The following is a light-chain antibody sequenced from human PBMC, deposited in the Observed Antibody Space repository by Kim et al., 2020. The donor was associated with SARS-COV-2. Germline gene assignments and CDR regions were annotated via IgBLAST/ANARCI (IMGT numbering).Light chain of an antibody. V-gene: IGKV3-20*01. CDR1: QSVSNNY. J-gene: IGKJ4*01. Sequence: LAPGERATLSCRASQSVSNNYLAWYQQKPGQAPRLVIYGASSRAAGIPDRFSGSGSGTDFTLTISRLEPEDFAVYYCQQYSRSPLTFGGGTKVEI. CDR3: QQYSRSPLT. CDR2: GAS.